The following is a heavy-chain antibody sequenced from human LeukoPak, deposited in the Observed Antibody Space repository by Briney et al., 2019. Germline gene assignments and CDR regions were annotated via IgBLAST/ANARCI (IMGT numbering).Heavy chain of an antibody. V-gene: IGHV3-7*01. CDR1: GFTFSVYW. D-gene: IGHD1/OR15-1a*01. CDR2: IKEDGTVK. CDR3: ARDRGWNTFDY. Sequence: GRSLRLSCAASGFTFSVYWMAWVRQAPGKGLEWVANIKEDGTVKHYVDSVKGRLTISRDNAKESLFLQMNSLRAEDTAVYYCARDRGWNTFDYWGQGTLVTVSS. J-gene: IGHJ4*02.